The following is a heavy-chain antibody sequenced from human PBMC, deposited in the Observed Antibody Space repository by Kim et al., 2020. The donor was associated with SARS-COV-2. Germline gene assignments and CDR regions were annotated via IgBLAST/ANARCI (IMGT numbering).Heavy chain of an antibody. D-gene: IGHD3-10*01. CDR1: GGSIRAYY. J-gene: IGHJ1*01. CDR3: VTGSHWHRETN. CDR2: YYGGNGDT. V-gene: IGHV4-59*01. Sequence: SETLSLTCTVSGGSIRAYYCTWVRQPPGKGLEWIGYYYGGNGDTYYSPSLSSRVAISVDTSNSQFSLILTSVTAADTALYFCVTGSHWHRETNWGQGTLGPVSS.